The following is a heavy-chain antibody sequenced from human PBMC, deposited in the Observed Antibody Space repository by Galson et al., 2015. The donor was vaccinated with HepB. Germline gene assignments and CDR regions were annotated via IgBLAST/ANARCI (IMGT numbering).Heavy chain of an antibody. CDR2: IHTIGST. V-gene: IGHV4-31*03. Sequence: TLSLTCTVSRGSISSGGYYWSWIRQLPGKGLEWIGYIHTIGSTYYNPSLKSRVIISLDTSKDQFSLNLNSVTAADTAVYYCARIGMQVVVINAWGQGTPVTVSS. J-gene: IGHJ4*02. D-gene: IGHD3-22*01. CDR3: ARIGMQVVVINA. CDR1: RGSISSGGYY.